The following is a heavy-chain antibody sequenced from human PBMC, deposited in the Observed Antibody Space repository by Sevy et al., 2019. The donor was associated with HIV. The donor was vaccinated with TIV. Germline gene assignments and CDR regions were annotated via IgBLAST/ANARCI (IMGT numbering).Heavy chain of an antibody. Sequence: GGSLRLSCAASGFAFSSHAMHWVRQAPGKGLEWVATISYEGTETFYAASVEGRFTISRDNSKNMLSLQINSPRPEDTAVYYCARDGGFSIKWYPLYWGRGTLVTVSS. CDR3: ARDGGFSIKWYPLY. CDR1: GFAFSSHA. V-gene: IGHV3-30-3*01. CDR2: ISYEGTET. J-gene: IGHJ4*01. D-gene: IGHD3-3*02.